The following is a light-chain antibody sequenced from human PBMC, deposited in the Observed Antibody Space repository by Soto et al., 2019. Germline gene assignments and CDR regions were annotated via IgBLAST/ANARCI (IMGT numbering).Light chain of an antibody. Sequence: QSVLTQPASVSGSPGQSITISCTGTSSDVGGYNYVSWYQQHPGKAPKLTIYDVSNRPSGVSNRFSGSKSGNTASLTISGLQAEDEAEYYCSSYTSSSTLAVFGTGTKVTVL. V-gene: IGLV2-14*01. CDR1: SSDVGGYNY. CDR2: DVS. J-gene: IGLJ1*01. CDR3: SSYTSSSTLAV.